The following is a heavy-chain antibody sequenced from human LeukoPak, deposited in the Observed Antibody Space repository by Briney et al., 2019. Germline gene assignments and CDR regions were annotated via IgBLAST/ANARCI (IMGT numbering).Heavy chain of an antibody. CDR2: IWYDGSNK. CDR3: ARDRGYCSSTSCYGY. CDR1: GFTFSSYG. Sequence: GRSLRLSCAASGFTFSSYGMHWVRQAPGKGLEWVAVIWYDGSNKYYADSVKGRFTISRDNSKNTLYLQMNSLRAEDTAVYYCARDRGYCSSTSCYGYWGQGTLVTVSS. V-gene: IGHV3-33*01. D-gene: IGHD2-2*01. J-gene: IGHJ4*02.